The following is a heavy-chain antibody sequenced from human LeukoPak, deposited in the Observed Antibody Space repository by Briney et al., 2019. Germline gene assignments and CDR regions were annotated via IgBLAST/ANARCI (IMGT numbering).Heavy chain of an antibody. D-gene: IGHD2-15*01. V-gene: IGHV1-18*01. Sequence: ASVRVSCKASGYTFTNYAISWVRQAPGQGLEWMGWISAYSGNTNYAQKLQGRVTMTTDTSTSTAYMELRRLRSDDTAVYYCARDVGEGHCSGSSCSDYWGQGTLVTVSS. CDR1: GYTFTNYA. J-gene: IGHJ4*02. CDR2: ISAYSGNT. CDR3: ARDVGEGHCSGSSCSDY.